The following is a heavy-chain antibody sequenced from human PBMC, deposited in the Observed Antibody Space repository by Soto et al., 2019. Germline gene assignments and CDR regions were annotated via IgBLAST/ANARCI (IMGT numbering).Heavy chain of an antibody. CDR3: ASDGIAARPIAWFDP. D-gene: IGHD6-6*01. V-gene: IGHV1-69*12. CDR1: GGTFSSYA. CDR2: ITPIFGAA. J-gene: IGHJ5*02. Sequence: QVQLVQSGAEVKKPGSSVKVSCKASGGTFSSYAIRWVRQAPGQGLEWMGGITPIFGAADYAQKFQGRVTITADESTSTAYMELSSLRSEDTAVYSCASDGIAARPIAWFDPWGQGTLVTVSS.